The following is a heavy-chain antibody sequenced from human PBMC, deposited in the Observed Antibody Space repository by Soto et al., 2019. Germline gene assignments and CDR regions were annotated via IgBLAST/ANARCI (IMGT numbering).Heavy chain of an antibody. D-gene: IGHD5-12*01. CDR3: AREVTVASYSFDF. Sequence: ASVKVSCKASGGTFNNYALSWVRQAPGQGLEWMGGIIPIFNSANYAQKLQGRVTITADDSTSTAYMELRSLRPDDTAVYYCAREVTVASYSFDFWGQGTLVTVSS. CDR2: IIPIFNSA. CDR1: GGTFNNYA. J-gene: IGHJ4*02. V-gene: IGHV1-69*13.